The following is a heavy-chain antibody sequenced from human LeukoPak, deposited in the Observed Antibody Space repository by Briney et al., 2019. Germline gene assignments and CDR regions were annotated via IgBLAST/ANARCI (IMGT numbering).Heavy chain of an antibody. Sequence: GGSLRLSCAASGFTFSSYEMNWVRQAPGKGLEWVSYISSSSSYTNYADSVKGRFTISRDNAKNSLYLQMNSLRAEDTAVYYCATRTSFATKYSGSYGLGAFDIWGQGTMVTVSS. J-gene: IGHJ3*02. CDR2: ISSSSSYT. CDR3: ATRTSFATKYSGSYGLGAFDI. D-gene: IGHD1-26*01. V-gene: IGHV3-21*05. CDR1: GFTFSSYE.